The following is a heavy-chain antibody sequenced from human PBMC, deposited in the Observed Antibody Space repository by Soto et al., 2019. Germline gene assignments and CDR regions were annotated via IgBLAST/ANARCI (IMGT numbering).Heavy chain of an antibody. CDR3: SRDYYGPGPD. CDR2: IKEDGGKT. CDR1: ELTLSRYW. Sequence: PLRVSCIASELTLSRYWRRWVLKAPGKGLEWVANIKEDGGKTYYVDSVKGRFTISRDNAKNSVYLQMNSLRVEDTAVYYCSRDYYGPGPDWGQGTLVTVSS. J-gene: IGHJ4*02. D-gene: IGHD3-22*01. V-gene: IGHV3-7*04.